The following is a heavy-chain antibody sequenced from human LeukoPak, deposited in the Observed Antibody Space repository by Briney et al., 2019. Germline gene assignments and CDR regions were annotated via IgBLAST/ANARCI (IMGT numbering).Heavy chain of an antibody. J-gene: IGHJ6*02. Sequence: GGSLRLSCSASGFIFSSYAMHWVRQAPGKGLEYVSGISFNGGNTYFADSVKGRFTISRDNSKNTLWVQMTRLRPEDTAVYYCVKLGATSYFVKWGAASAFEYYYGVDFWGQGTTVTVSS. CDR3: VKLGATSYFVKWGAASAFEYYYGVDF. CDR1: GFIFSSYA. D-gene: IGHD3-16*01. V-gene: IGHV3-64*05. CDR2: ISFNGGNT.